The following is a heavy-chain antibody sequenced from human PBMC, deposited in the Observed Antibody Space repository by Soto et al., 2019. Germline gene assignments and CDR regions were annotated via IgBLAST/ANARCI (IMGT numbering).Heavy chain of an antibody. J-gene: IGHJ6*01. Sequence: ASLKVSCQVSGYTLTDLSLPWVRRAPGKGLEWMGGFDPEDGETIYAQKFQGRVTMTEDTSTDTAYMELSSLRSEDTAVYYCSFLGFNYYYYGMDFWWQGTLVSVSS. CDR3: SFLGFNYYYYGMDF. CDR1: GYTLTDLS. D-gene: IGHD3-3*01. CDR2: FDPEDGET. V-gene: IGHV1-24*01.